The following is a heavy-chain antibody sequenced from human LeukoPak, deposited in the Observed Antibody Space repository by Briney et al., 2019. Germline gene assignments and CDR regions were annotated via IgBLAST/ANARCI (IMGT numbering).Heavy chain of an antibody. CDR2: IYHSGST. V-gene: IGHV4-38-2*01. J-gene: IGHJ4*02. CDR3: ARNRSVTITPGFDH. D-gene: IGHD4-17*01. CDR1: GYSIRSGDY. Sequence: PSETLSLTCAVSGYSIRSGDYWGWIKQSPGEGLEWIGSIYHSGSTHYNQSLKSRVTISVDTSKDQFSLMLSAVTAADTAVYYCARNRSVTITPGFDHWGQGTLVTVSS.